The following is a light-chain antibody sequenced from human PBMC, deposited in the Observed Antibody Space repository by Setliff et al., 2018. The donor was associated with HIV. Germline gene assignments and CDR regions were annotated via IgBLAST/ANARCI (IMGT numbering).Light chain of an antibody. J-gene: IGLJ1*01. CDR2: DVS. Sequence: QSVLAQAASVSGSPGQSISISCTGTSSDIGVYDYVSWYQQHPGKAPKLMLYDVSRRPSAISTRFSGSKSGNTAFLTISGLQTEDEADYYCTSYTNNGTYVFGTGTKVTVL. V-gene: IGLV2-14*03. CDR1: SSDIGVYDY. CDR3: TSYTNNGTYV.